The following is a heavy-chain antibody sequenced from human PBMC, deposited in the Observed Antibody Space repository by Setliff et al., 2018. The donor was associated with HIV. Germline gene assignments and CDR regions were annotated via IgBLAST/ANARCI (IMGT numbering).Heavy chain of an antibody. CDR1: GYTFTSYY. Sequence: GASVKVSCKASGYTFTSYYMHWVRQAPGQGLEWMGWIDPNSGDTNYAQKFQGRVTITSDTSVSTAYMELSSLRSEDTAVYYCARCGAGEWHLYMDVWGKGTAVTVSS. CDR3: ARCGAGEWHLYMDV. J-gene: IGHJ6*03. V-gene: IGHV1-2*02. D-gene: IGHD3-16*01. CDR2: IDPNSGDT.